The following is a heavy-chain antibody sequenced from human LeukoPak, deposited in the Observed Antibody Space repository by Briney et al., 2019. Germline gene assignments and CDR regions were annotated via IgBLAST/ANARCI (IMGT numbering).Heavy chain of an antibody. D-gene: IGHD3-3*01. J-gene: IGHJ4*02. Sequence: ASVKVSCKVSGYTLTELAMHWVRQAPGKGLEWMGGFDPEDGETIYAQKFQGRVTMTEDTSTDTAYMELSSLRSEDTAVYYCATERITIFGVVPPPQYWGQGTLVTVSS. CDR2: FDPEDGET. CDR1: GYTLTELA. V-gene: IGHV1-24*01. CDR3: ATERITIFGVVPPPQY.